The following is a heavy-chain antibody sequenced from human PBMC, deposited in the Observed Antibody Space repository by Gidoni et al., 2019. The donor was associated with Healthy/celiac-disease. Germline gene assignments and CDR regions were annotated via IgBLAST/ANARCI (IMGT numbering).Heavy chain of an antibody. CDR1: GFTFSSYA. CDR3: AKEREQWLVSDAFDI. J-gene: IGHJ3*02. V-gene: IGHV3-23*01. Sequence: EVQLLESGGGLVQPGGSLRLSCAASGFTFSSYAVSWVRQAPGKGLECVSAISGSGGSTYYADSVKGRFTISRDNPKNTLYLQMNSLRAEDTAVYYCAKEREQWLVSDAFDIWGQGTMVTVSS. D-gene: IGHD6-19*01. CDR2: ISGSGGST.